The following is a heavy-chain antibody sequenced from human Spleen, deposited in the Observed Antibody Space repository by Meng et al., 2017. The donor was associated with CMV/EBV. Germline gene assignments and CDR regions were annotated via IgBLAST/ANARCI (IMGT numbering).Heavy chain of an antibody. D-gene: IGHD3-10*01. V-gene: IGHV3-48*04. J-gene: IGHJ4*02. CDR3: ARELWFSDY. CDR2: ISTRGTTI. Sequence: LTCAASGFTFDTYNMNWVRQAPGKGLEWVSYISTRGTTIYYADSVKGRFTVSRDNAKNSLYLQMNSLRPEDTAVYYCARELWFSDYWGQGTLVTVSS. CDR1: GFTFDTYN.